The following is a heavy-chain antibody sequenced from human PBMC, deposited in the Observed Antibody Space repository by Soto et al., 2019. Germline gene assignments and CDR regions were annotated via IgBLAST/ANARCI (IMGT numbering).Heavy chain of an antibody. Sequence: GGSLRLSCVASGFTFSRYGMHWVRQAPGKGLEWVAVIWNDGSKQVYDDSVKGRFTISRDNSKNTLYLEMDSLRDEDTSVYYCARDDDYEANAIDLWGQGPLVTVSS. D-gene: IGHD4-17*01. CDR2: IWNDGSKQ. CDR3: ARDDDYEANAIDL. J-gene: IGHJ5*02. CDR1: GFTFSRYG. V-gene: IGHV3-33*01.